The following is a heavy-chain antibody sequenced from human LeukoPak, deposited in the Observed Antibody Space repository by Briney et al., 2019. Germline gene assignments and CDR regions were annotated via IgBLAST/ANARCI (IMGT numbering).Heavy chain of an antibody. J-gene: IGHJ4*02. CDR1: GYTFTGYY. D-gene: IGHD3-22*01. Sequence: GASVKVSCKASGYTFTGYYMHWVRQAPGQGLEWMGWINPNSGGTNYAQKFQGRVTMTRDTSISTAYMGLSRLRSDDTAVYYCAREYYDSSGHPGGDYWGQGTLVTVSS. CDR2: INPNSGGT. V-gene: IGHV1-2*02. CDR3: AREYYDSSGHPGGDY.